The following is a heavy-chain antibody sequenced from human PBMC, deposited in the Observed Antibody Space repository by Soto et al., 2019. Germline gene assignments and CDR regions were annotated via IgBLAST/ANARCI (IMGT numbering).Heavy chain of an antibody. CDR3: ARCCCNEQNWFDP. Sequence: EVQLVESGGDLVQPGGSLRLSCAASGVSFSGYWMHWVRHTPGKGLIWLSRIHSDGSRTNYADSGRGRFTISRVNAKNTVHLQMNSLTVEVTAVYYCARCCCNEQNWFDPWGQGTLVTVSS. V-gene: IGHV3-74*01. CDR1: GVSFSGYW. CDR2: IHSDGSRT. D-gene: IGHD2-2*01. J-gene: IGHJ5*02.